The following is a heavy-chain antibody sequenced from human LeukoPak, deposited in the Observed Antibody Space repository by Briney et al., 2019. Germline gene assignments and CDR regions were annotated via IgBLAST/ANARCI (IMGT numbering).Heavy chain of an antibody. D-gene: IGHD5-24*01. V-gene: IGHV3-53*01. CDR2: IYSGGST. CDR1: GFTVSSNY. J-gene: IGHJ4*02. CDR3: ARGGDGYNQDIDY. Sequence: GGSLRLSCAASGFTVSSNYMSWVRQAPGKGLEWVSVIYSGGSTYYADSVKGRFTISRDNSKNTLYLQMNSLRAEDTAVYYCARGGDGYNQDIDYWGQGTLVTVSS.